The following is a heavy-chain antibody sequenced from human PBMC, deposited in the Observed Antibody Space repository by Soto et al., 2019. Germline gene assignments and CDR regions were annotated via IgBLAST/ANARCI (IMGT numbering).Heavy chain of an antibody. Sequence: QVQLQQWGAGLLKPSETLSLTCAVYGGSFSGDYWSWIRQPPGKGLEWIGEINHSGSTNYNPSLKSRVTISVDTSKNQFSLKLSSVTAADTAVYYCAREWGRGGYDAFDIWGQGTMVTVSS. V-gene: IGHV4-34*01. J-gene: IGHJ3*02. D-gene: IGHD3-10*01. CDR2: INHSGST. CDR1: GGSFSGDY. CDR3: AREWGRGGYDAFDI.